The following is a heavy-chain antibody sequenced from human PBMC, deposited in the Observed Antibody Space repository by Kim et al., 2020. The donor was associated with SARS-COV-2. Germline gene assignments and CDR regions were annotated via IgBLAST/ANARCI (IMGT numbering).Heavy chain of an antibody. Sequence: SETLSLTCAVYGGSFSGYYWSWIRQPPGKGLEWIGEINHSGSTNYNPSLKSRVTISVDTSKNQFSLKLSSVTAADTAVYYCATTDYGDYPLDPWGQGTLVTVSS. CDR2: INHSGST. J-gene: IGHJ5*02. CDR3: ATTDYGDYPLDP. V-gene: IGHV4-34*01. CDR1: GGSFSGYY. D-gene: IGHD4-17*01.